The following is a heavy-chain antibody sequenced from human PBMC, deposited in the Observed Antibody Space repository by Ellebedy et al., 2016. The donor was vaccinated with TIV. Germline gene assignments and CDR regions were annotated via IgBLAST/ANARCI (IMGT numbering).Heavy chain of an antibody. J-gene: IGHJ4*02. CDR2: IIPILGIA. CDR3: AARRELGAHPYFDY. V-gene: IGHV1-69*04. CDR1: GGTFSSYA. D-gene: IGHD1-14*01. Sequence: AASVKVSCKASGGTFSSYAISWVRQAPGQGLEWMGRIIPILGIANYAQKFQGRVTITADKSTSTAYMELSSLRAEDTAVYYCAARRELGAHPYFDYWGQGTLVTVSS.